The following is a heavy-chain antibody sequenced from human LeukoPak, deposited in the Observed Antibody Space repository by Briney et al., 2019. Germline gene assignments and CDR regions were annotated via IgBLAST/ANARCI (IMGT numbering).Heavy chain of an antibody. CDR1: GGSISSGDYY. CDR2: IYYSGST. Sequence: SQTLSLTCTVSGGSISSGDYYWSWIRQPPGKGLEWIGYIYYSGSTYYNPSLKSRVTISVDTSKNQFSLKLSSVTAADTAVYYCARTLGSELAATSYYFDYWGQGTLVTVSS. V-gene: IGHV4-30-4*01. CDR3: ARTLGSELAATSYYFDY. J-gene: IGHJ4*02. D-gene: IGHD2-15*01.